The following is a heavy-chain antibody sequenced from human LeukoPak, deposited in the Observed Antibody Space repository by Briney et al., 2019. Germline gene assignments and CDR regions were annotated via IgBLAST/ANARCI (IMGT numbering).Heavy chain of an antibody. J-gene: IGHJ4*02. Sequence: SGPTLVNPTQTLTLTCSFSWFSLTTNGVAVGWIRQPPGKALEWLALIYWNDDKRYSPSLKSRLTITKDTSKNQVVLTMTNMDPVDTATYYCAHVSLGELSSPFDYWGQGTLVTVSS. CDR3: AHVSLGELSSPFDY. V-gene: IGHV2-5*01. CDR2: IYWNDDK. D-gene: IGHD3-16*02. CDR1: WFSLTTNGVA.